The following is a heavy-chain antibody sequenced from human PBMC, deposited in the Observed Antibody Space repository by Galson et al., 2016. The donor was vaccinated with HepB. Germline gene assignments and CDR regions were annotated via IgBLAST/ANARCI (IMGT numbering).Heavy chain of an antibody. CDR3: AHSRLLSFEEPPLV. V-gene: IGHV2-5*01. CDR1: GFSLSTSGVL. Sequence: PALVKPTQTLTLTCTFSGFSLSTSGVLVGWIRQPPRQALEWLALIYWNDDKRYSPSLKSRLTITKDTSKNQVVLTMTNMDPVDTATYYCAHSRLLSFEEPPLVWGQGTLVTVSS. D-gene: IGHD3-10*01. CDR2: IYWNDDK. J-gene: IGHJ4*02.